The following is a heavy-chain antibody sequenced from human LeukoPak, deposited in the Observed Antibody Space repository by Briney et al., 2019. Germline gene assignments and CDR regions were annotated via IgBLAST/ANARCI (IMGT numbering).Heavy chain of an antibody. J-gene: IGHJ5*02. CDR1: GLTFDDYA. D-gene: IGHD6-13*01. V-gene: IGHV3-9*01. Sequence: GGSLRLSCAASGLTFDDYAMHWVRQAPGKGLEWVSGISWNSGSIGYADSVKGRFTISRDNAKNSLYLQMNSLRAEDTALYYCAKAPRTWGAAAGTGWFDPWGQGTLVTVSS. CDR3: AKAPRTWGAAAGTGWFDP. CDR2: ISWNSGSI.